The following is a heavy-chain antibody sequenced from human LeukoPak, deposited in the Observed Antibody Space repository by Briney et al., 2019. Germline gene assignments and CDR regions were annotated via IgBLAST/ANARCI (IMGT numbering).Heavy chain of an antibody. J-gene: IGHJ4*02. CDR2: VYSGGST. V-gene: IGHV4-4*07. D-gene: IGHD4-23*01. CDR1: GGSINSYY. CDR3: ARGGKATVVTM. Sequence: SETLSLTCTVSGGSINSYYWSWIRQPAGKGLEWIGRVYSGGSTNYNPSLKSRVSMSVDTSKNQFSLKLTSVTAADTAVYYCARGGKATVVTMWGQGILVTVSS.